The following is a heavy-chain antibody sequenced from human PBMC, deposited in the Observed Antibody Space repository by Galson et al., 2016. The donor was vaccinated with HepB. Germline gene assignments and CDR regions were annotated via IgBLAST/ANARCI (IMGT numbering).Heavy chain of an antibody. J-gene: IGHJ4*02. D-gene: IGHD6-13*01. CDR2: IYYSGST. V-gene: IGHV4-39*07. CDR1: GGSISSSSDY. CDR3: ARDGSAAGTSLDY. Sequence: ETLSLTCTVSGGSISSSSDYWGWIRQPPGKGLEWIGNIYYSGSTYYNPSLKSRVTISVDTSKNQFSLKLGSVTAADTAVYYCARDGSAAGTSLDYWGQGTLVTVSS.